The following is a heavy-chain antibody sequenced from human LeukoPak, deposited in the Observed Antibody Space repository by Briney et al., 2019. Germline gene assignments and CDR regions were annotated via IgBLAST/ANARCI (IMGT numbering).Heavy chain of an antibody. Sequence: SGTLSLTCAVSGGSISSSNWWSWVRQPPGKGLEWIGYIYYSGSTYYNPSLKSRVTISVDTSKNQFSLKLSSVTAADTAVYYCARGTITMIPGNWGQGTLVTVSS. CDR3: ARGTITMIPGN. D-gene: IGHD3-22*01. CDR2: IYYSGST. V-gene: IGHV4-4*02. CDR1: GGSISSSNW. J-gene: IGHJ4*02.